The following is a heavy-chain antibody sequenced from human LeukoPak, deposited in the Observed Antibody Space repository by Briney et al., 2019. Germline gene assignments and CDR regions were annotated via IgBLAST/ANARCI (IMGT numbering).Heavy chain of an antibody. CDR3: AKDNYYYYYMDV. V-gene: IGHV3-30*02. CDR1: GFTFSSYG. CDR2: IRYDGSNK. Sequence: GGSLRLSCAASGFTFSSYGMHWVRQAPGKGLEWVAFIRYDGSNKYYADSVKGRFTISRDNSKNTVYLQMNNLRVEDTAVYYCAKDNYYYYYMDVWGKGTTVTISS. J-gene: IGHJ6*03.